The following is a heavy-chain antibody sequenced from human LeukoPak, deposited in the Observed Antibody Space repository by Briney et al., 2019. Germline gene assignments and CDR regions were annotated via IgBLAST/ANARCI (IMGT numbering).Heavy chain of an antibody. Sequence: GASVKVSCKASGYIFTDYYMHWVRQAPGQGLEWMGWINPSSGGTNSAQKFQGRVTMTRDTSISTAYMELSRLRSDDTAVYYCARVGCTGGSCYGWFDPWGQGTLVTVSS. J-gene: IGHJ5*02. D-gene: IGHD2-15*01. CDR2: INPSSGGT. CDR3: ARVGCTGGSCYGWFDP. V-gene: IGHV1-2*02. CDR1: GYIFTDYY.